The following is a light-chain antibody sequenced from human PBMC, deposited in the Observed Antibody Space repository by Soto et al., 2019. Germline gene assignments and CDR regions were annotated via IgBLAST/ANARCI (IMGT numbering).Light chain of an antibody. CDR2: EVS. CDR3: CSYAGSYWV. CDR1: SSDVGSYNL. J-gene: IGLJ3*02. Sequence: QSALTQPASESGSPGQSITISCTGTSSDVGSYNLVSWYQQHPGKAPKLMIYEVSKRPSGVSNRFSGSKSGNTASLTISGLQAEDEADYYCCSYAGSYWVFGGGTKVTVL. V-gene: IGLV2-23*02.